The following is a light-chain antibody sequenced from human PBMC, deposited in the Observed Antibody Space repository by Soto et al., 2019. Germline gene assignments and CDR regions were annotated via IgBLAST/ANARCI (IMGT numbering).Light chain of an antibody. V-gene: IGKV3-15*01. J-gene: IGKJ2*01. CDR3: QHYNNWPPYT. CDR2: GAS. Sequence: EIVVTQSPATLSVSPGERATLSCRASQSVSTNLAWYQQKPGQAPRLLIYGASTRATGVPARFSGSGSGTEFTLPISSLQSEDFAVYYCQHYNNWPPYTFGQGTKLEIK. CDR1: QSVSTN.